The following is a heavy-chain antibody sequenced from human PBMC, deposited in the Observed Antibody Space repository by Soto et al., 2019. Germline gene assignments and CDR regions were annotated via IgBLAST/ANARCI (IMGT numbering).Heavy chain of an antibody. CDR1: GFTFGDYA. V-gene: IGHV3-49*03. D-gene: IGHD3-3*01. CDR2: IRSKAYGGTT. Sequence: LRLSCTASGFTFGDYAMSWFRQAPGKGLEWVGFIRSKAYGGTTEYAAPVKGRFTISRDDSKSIAYLQMNSLKTEDTAVYYCTRVGYYDFWSGFSYYFDCWGQGTLVTVSS. J-gene: IGHJ4*02. CDR3: TRVGYYDFWSGFSYYFDC.